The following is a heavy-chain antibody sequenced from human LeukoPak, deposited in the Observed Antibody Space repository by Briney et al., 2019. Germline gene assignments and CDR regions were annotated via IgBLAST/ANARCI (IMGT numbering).Heavy chain of an antibody. CDR2: ISSSSSYI. CDR1: GFTFSSYS. J-gene: IGHJ4*02. CDR3: AREVRGGYCSSTSCYTS. V-gene: IGHV3-21*01. Sequence: PGGSLRLSCAASGFTFSSYSMNWVRQAPGKGLEWVSSISSSSSYIYYADSVKGRFTISRDNAKNSLYLQMNSLRDEDTAVYYCAREVRGGYCSSTSCYTSWGQGTLVTVSS. D-gene: IGHD2-2*02.